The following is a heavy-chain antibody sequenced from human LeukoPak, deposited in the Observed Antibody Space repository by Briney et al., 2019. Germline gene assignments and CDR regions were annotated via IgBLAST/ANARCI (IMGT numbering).Heavy chain of an antibody. CDR2: IYYSGSA. CDR3: ARKPIVSSAWYYFDY. V-gene: IGHV4-39*07. D-gene: IGHD6-13*01. Sequence: SETLSLTCTVSGDSVNSGAYYWGWIRQSPGKGLEWIGNIYYSGSAYYNPSLKSRVTMSVDTSKNQFSLKLSSVTAADTAVYYCARKPIVSSAWYYFDYWGQGTLVTVSS. CDR1: GDSVNSGAYY. J-gene: IGHJ4*02.